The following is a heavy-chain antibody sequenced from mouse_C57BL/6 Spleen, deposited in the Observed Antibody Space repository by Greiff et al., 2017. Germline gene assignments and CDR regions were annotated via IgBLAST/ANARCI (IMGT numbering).Heavy chain of an antibody. V-gene: IGHV1-26*01. J-gene: IGHJ2*01. CDR2: INPNNGGT. Sequence: EVQLQQSGPELVKPGASVKISCKASGYTFTDYYMNWVQQSPGKSLEWIGDINPNNGGTSSNQKFKGKATLTVYKSSSTAYMELRSLTSEDSAVYYCARLSYDYGYFDYWGQGTTLTVSS. D-gene: IGHD2-4*01. CDR3: ARLSYDYGYFDY. CDR1: GYTFTDYY.